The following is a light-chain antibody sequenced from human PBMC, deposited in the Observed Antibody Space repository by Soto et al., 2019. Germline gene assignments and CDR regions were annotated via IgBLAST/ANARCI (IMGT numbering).Light chain of an antibody. CDR2: DVS. J-gene: IGLJ1*01. Sequence: ALTQPASVSGSPGQSITISCTGTSSVVGGYNYVSWYRQHPGRAPKLMIYDVSNRPSGVSNRFSGSKSGNTASLTISGLQAEDEADYYCSSYTRSSTYVFGTGTKVTVL. V-gene: IGLV2-14*01. CDR1: SSVVGGYNY. CDR3: SSYTRSSTYV.